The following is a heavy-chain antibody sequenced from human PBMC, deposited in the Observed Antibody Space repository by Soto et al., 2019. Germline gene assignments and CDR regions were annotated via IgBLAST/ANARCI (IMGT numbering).Heavy chain of an antibody. V-gene: IGHV4-30-2*01. CDR2: IHHGGNS. CDR3: ARGESQQQRDY. CDR1: GGSISSGDYY. Sequence: SETLSLTCTVSGGSISSGDYYWSWIRQPPGKGLEWIGEIHHGGNSKYNPSLKSRVIISVDRSKNQFSLNLTSVTDADTAVYYCARGESQQQRDYWGQGTLVTVSS. D-gene: IGHD6-25*01. J-gene: IGHJ4*02.